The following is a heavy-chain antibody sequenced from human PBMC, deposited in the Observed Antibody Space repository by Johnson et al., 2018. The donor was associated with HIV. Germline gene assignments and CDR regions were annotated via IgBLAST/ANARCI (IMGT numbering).Heavy chain of an antibody. CDR2: ISYDGSNK. CDR3: ARVRRSGWFDNDAFDI. D-gene: IGHD6-19*01. Sequence: QVQLVESGGGVVQPGRSLRLSCAASGFTFSSYAMHWVRQAPGKGLEWVAVISYDGSNKYYADSVKGRFTISRDNSKNTVFLLLNSLRTEDTAVYYCARVRRSGWFDNDAFDIWGQGTMVTVSS. J-gene: IGHJ3*02. CDR1: GFTFSSYA. V-gene: IGHV3-30-3*01.